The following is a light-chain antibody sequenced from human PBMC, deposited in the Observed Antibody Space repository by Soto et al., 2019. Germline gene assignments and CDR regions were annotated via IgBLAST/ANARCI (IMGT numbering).Light chain of an antibody. V-gene: IGKV3-20*01. J-gene: IGKJ5*01. Sequence: IGMTQSPGTLSLSPGERATLSCRASQSVTSNYLAWYQQKPGQAPRLLVYGASSRATGISDRFSGSGSGTDFTLTISRLEPEDFAVYYCQHYVSPPITFGQGTRLEIK. CDR2: GAS. CDR1: QSVTSNY. CDR3: QHYVSPPIT.